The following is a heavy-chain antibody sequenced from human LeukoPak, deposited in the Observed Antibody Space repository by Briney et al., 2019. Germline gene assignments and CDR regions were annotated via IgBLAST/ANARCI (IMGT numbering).Heavy chain of an antibody. CDR3: AREKRRRYYDSSGYYYLGY. Sequence: ASVKVSCKASGYTFTSYYMHWVRQAPGQGLEWMGIINPSGGSTSYAQKFQGRVTMTRDTSISTAYMELRRLKSDDTAVYYCAREKRRRYYDSSGYYYLGYWGQGTLVTVSS. CDR1: GYTFTSYY. J-gene: IGHJ4*02. V-gene: IGHV1-46*01. D-gene: IGHD3-22*01. CDR2: INPSGGST.